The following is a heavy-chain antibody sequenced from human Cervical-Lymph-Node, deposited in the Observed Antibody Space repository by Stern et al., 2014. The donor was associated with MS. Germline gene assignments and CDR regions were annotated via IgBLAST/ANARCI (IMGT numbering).Heavy chain of an antibody. V-gene: IGHV3-74*01. Sequence: EDQLVESGGGLVQPGGSLRLSCADSEFTFRTYWMHWVRQVPGKELMWVSRINEDGSTTHYADSVKGRFTISRDNGRNTLYLQMNSLRAEDTAVYYCARDLSGRDDSWGQGTLVTVSS. CDR3: ARDLSGRDDS. CDR2: INEDGSTT. D-gene: IGHD1-26*01. CDR1: EFTFRTYW. J-gene: IGHJ4*02.